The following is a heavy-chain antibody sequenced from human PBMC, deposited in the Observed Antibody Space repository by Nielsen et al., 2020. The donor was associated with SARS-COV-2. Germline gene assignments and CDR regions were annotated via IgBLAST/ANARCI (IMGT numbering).Heavy chain of an antibody. D-gene: IGHD5-18*01. V-gene: IGHV1-46*01. CDR3: ARVARLGTVDTAMATSDDACDI. CDR1: GYTFTSYY. Sequence: ASVKVSCKASGYTFTSYYMHWVRQAPGQGLEWMGIINPSGGSTSYAQKFQGRVTMTRDTSTSTVYMELSSLRSEDTAVYYCARVARLGTVDTAMATSDDACDIWGQGTMVTVSS. CDR2: INPSGGST. J-gene: IGHJ3*02.